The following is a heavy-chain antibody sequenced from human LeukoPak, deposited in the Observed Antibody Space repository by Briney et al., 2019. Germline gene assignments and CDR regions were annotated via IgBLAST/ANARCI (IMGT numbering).Heavy chain of an antibody. V-gene: IGHV4-34*01. Sequence: SEILSLTCAVYGDSFSGYYWSWIRQPPGKGVEWIGEINHSGSTNYNPSLKSRVTISVDTSRNQFSLNLSSVTAADTAFYYCARHKGPHIARIVLRNNWFDSWGQGILVIVSS. CDR3: ARHKGPHIARIVLRNNWFDS. CDR1: GDSFSGYY. D-gene: IGHD3-22*01. J-gene: IGHJ5*01. CDR2: INHSGST.